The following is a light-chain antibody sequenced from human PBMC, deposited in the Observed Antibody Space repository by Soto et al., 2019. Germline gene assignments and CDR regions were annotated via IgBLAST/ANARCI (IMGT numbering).Light chain of an antibody. J-gene: IGLJ2*01. Sequence: QSVLTQPASVSGSLGQSITISCTGNNSDIGVYNYVSWYQQHPGKAPRLIIYEVFNRTSGISHRFSGSKSGNTASLTISGLLTEDEADYYCSSYTTSTTVPFGGGTKVTGL. CDR2: EVF. CDR1: NSDIGVYNY. V-gene: IGLV2-14*01. CDR3: SSYTTSTTVP.